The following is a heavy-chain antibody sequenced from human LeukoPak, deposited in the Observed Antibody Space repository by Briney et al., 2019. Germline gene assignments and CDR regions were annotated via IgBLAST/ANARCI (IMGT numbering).Heavy chain of an antibody. V-gene: IGHV4-59*08. CDR3: ARGDGIVGATPLEYYYGMDV. CDR2: IYYSGST. CDR1: GGSISSYY. Sequence: SETLSLTCTVSGGSISSYYWSWIRQPPGKGLEWIGYIYYSGSTNYNPSLKSRVTISVDTSKNQFSLKLSSVTAVDTAVYYCARGDGIVGATPLEYYYGMDVWGQGTTVTVSS. D-gene: IGHD1-26*01. J-gene: IGHJ6*02.